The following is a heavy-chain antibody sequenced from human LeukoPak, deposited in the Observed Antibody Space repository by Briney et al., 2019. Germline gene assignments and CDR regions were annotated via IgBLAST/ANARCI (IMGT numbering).Heavy chain of an antibody. V-gene: IGHV3-7*01. CDR2: IKQDGSEK. CDR3: AMAADSSGYAHDY. CDR1: GFTFSSYW. J-gene: IGHJ4*02. Sequence: GGSLRLSCAASGFTFSSYWMSWVRQAPGKGLEWVANIKQDGSEKYYVDSVKGRFTISRDNAKNTLYLQMNSLRAEDTAVYYCAMAADSSGYAHDYWGQGTLVTVSS. D-gene: IGHD3-22*01.